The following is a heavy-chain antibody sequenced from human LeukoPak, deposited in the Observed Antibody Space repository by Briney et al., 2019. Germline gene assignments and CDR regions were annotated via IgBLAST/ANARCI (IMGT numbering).Heavy chain of an antibody. CDR2: IYTSGST. Sequence: SETLSLTCTVSGGSISSYYWSWIRQPAGKGLEWIGRIYTSGSTNYNPSLKSRVTMSVDTSKNQFSLKLSSVTAADTAVYYCARGLQCSGGSCYPDAFDIWGQGTMVTVSS. D-gene: IGHD2-15*01. V-gene: IGHV4-4*07. CDR1: GGSISSYY. CDR3: ARGLQCSGGSCYPDAFDI. J-gene: IGHJ3*02.